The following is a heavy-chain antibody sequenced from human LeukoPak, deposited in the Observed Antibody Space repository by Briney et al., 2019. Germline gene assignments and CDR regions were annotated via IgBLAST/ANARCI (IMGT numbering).Heavy chain of an antibody. D-gene: IGHD3-22*01. J-gene: IGHJ4*02. CDR2: INPSGGST. CDR3: ASSEEGYYDSSGTHESPFDY. Sequence: ASVKVSCKASGYTFTSYYMHWVRQAPGQGLEWMGIINPSGGSTSYAQKFQGRVTMTRDMSTSTVYMELSSLRSEDTAVYYCASSEEGYYDSSGTHESPFDYWGQGTLVTVSS. CDR1: GYTFTSYY. V-gene: IGHV1-46*01.